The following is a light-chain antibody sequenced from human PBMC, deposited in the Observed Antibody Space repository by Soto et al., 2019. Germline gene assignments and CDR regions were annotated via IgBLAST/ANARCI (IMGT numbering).Light chain of an antibody. Sequence: QSALTQPRSVSGSPGQSVTISCTGTSSDVGGYNHVSWYQQHPGKAPKVLIYDVTKRPSGVPDRFSGSKSGNTASLTISGLQAEDEADYFCCSYGGSYTLVLGGGTQLTVL. CDR3: CSYGGSYTLV. CDR1: SSDVGGYNH. CDR2: DVT. J-gene: IGLJ3*02. V-gene: IGLV2-11*01.